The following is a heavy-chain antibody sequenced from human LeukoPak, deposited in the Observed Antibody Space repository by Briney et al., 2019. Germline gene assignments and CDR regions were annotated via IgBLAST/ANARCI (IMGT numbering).Heavy chain of an antibody. V-gene: IGHV3-53*01. CDR2: IYSGGNT. D-gene: IGHD2-15*01. Sequence: PGGSLRLSCIVSGFTVSSNSWSWVRQAPGKGLEWVSFIYSGGNTHYSDSVKGRFTLSRDNSKNTLYLQMNSLRAEDTAIYYCARRAGEYSHPYDYWGQGTLVTVSS. CDR3: ARRAGEYSHPYDY. CDR1: GFTVSSNS. J-gene: IGHJ4*02.